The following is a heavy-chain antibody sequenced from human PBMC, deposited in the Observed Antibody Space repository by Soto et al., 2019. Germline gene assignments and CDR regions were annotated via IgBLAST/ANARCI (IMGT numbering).Heavy chain of an antibody. CDR1: GYTFTGQY. Sequence: ASVKVSCKASGYTFTGQYMHWVRQAPGQGLEWMGWINPNSGDTNYAQKFQGRVTMTRDTSIGTAYMEPSSLRSNDTAIYYCARDSSGITLYGMDVWGQGTTVTVSS. V-gene: IGHV1-2*02. J-gene: IGHJ6*02. CDR3: ARDSSGITLYGMDV. D-gene: IGHD1-7*01. CDR2: INPNSGDT.